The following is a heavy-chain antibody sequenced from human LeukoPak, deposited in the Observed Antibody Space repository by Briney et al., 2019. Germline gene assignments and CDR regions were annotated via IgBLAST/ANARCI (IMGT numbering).Heavy chain of an antibody. CDR3: ASWQWLAFDY. D-gene: IGHD6-19*01. CDR1: GGSFSGYY. V-gene: IGHV4-34*01. Sequence: PSETLSLTCAVYGGSFSGYYWSWIRQPPGKGLEWIGEINHSGSPNYNPSLKSRVPISVDTSKNQFSLKLSSVTAADTAVYYCASWQWLAFDYWGQGTLVTVSS. J-gene: IGHJ4*02. CDR2: INHSGSP.